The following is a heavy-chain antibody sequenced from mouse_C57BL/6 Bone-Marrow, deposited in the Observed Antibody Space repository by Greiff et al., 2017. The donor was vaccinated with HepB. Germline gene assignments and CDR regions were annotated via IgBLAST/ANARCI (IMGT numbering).Heavy chain of an antibody. Sequence: VQLQQSGPELVKPGASVKIPCKASGYTFTDYNMDWVKQSHGKSLEWIGDINPNNGGTIYNQKFKGKATLTVDKSSSTAYMELRSLTSEDTAVYYCARRGVYYDYDEGYFDYWGQGTTLTVSS. V-gene: IGHV1-18*01. D-gene: IGHD2-4*01. J-gene: IGHJ2*01. CDR2: INPNNGGT. CDR1: GYTFTDYN. CDR3: ARRGVYYDYDEGYFDY.